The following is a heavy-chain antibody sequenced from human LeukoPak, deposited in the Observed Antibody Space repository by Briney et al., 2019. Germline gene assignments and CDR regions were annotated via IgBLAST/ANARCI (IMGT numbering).Heavy chain of an antibody. CDR3: ARDVATIPTT. CDR2: ISSSSSYI. V-gene: IGHV3-21*01. Sequence: TGGSLRLSCAASGFTFSSYSMNWVRQAPGKGLEWVSSISSSSSYIYYADSVKGRFTISRDNAKNSLYLQMNSLRAEDTAVYYCARDVATIPTTWGQGTLVTVSS. D-gene: IGHD5-12*01. CDR1: GFTFSSYS. J-gene: IGHJ5*02.